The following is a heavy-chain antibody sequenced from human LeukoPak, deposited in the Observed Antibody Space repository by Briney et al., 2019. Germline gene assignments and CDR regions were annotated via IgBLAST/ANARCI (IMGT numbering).Heavy chain of an antibody. D-gene: IGHD3-10*01. Sequence: ASVKVSCKVSGYTLTELSMHWVRQAPGKGLEWMGGFDPEDGETIYAQKFQGRVTMTEDTSTDTAYMELSSLRSEDTAVYYCATDTDYYGSGSYYSHAFDIWGQGTMVTVSS. V-gene: IGHV1-24*01. CDR3: ATDTDYYGSGSYYSHAFDI. CDR2: FDPEDGET. J-gene: IGHJ3*02. CDR1: GYTLTELS.